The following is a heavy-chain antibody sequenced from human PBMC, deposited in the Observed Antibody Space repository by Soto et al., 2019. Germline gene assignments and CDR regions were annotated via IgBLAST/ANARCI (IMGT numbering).Heavy chain of an antibody. CDR1: GFSLTRYW. D-gene: IGHD2-15*01. CDR3: TRWDGRCSGGRCFFDS. V-gene: IGHV3-7*01. Sequence: EVQLVESGGGLVQSGGSLRLSCIASGFSLTRYWMSWVRQTPGKGLEWVAKINEDGTKRDYMESVEGRFTISRDNAKNSLSLQMNSLRADDTAGYYCTRWDGRCSGGRCFFDSWGQGTLVAVSS. CDR2: INEDGTKR. J-gene: IGHJ4*02.